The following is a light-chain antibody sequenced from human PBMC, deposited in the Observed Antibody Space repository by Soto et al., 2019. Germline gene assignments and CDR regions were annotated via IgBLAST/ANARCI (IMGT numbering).Light chain of an antibody. V-gene: IGKV3-20*01. CDR2: DAS. Sequence: EIVLTQSPGTLSLSPGERATLSCRASQSVGRNYLGWYQQKPGQAPRLLIYDASNRASGIPDRFSGCGSGTDFTLTISRLEPEDFSLYFCHQYAFSPLTFGGGTKVEIK. CDR3: HQYAFSPLT. J-gene: IGKJ4*01. CDR1: QSVGRNY.